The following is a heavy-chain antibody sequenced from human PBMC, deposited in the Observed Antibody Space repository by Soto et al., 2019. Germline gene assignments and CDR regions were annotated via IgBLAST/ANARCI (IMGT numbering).Heavy chain of an antibody. J-gene: IGHJ3*02. CDR3: ASDSSGYSPDAFDI. Sequence: SETLSLTCTVSGGSISSYYWSWIRQPPGKGLEWIGYIYYSGSTNYNPSLKSRVTISVDTSKNQFSLKLSSVTAADTAVYYCASDSSGYSPDAFDIWGQGTMVTVSS. CDR2: IYYSGST. CDR1: GGSISSYY. V-gene: IGHV4-59*01. D-gene: IGHD3-22*01.